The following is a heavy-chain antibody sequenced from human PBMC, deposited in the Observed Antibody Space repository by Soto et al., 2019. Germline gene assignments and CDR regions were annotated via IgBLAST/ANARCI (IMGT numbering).Heavy chain of an antibody. CDR2: IKRDGSEK. CDR1: GFMFGSYW. Sequence: GGSLRLSCTASGFMFGSYWMTWVRHVPGKGLQWVANIKRDGSEKYYVDFVKGRFTISRDNADNSVFLDMNNLRVDDTATYYCARVRATDYEIDYWGQGALVTVSS. D-gene: IGHD4-17*01. V-gene: IGHV3-7*03. CDR3: ARVRATDYEIDY. J-gene: IGHJ4*02.